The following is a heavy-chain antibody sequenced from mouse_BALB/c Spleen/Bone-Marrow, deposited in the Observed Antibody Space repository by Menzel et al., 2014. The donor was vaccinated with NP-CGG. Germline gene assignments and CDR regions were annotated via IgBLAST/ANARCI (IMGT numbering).Heavy chain of an antibody. CDR1: GFTFSNYG. J-gene: IGHJ3*01. V-gene: IGHV5-6-3*01. Sequence: EVKLVESGGGLVQPGGSLKLSCAASGFTFSNYGMSWVRPTPDKRLEFVATINTNGGDTYCPDSVKGRFTISRDNAKNTLYLQMSSLKSEDTAMYYCARGVDGVPWFAYWGQGTLVAVSA. CDR3: ARGVDGVPWFAY. D-gene: IGHD2-3*01. CDR2: INTNGGDT.